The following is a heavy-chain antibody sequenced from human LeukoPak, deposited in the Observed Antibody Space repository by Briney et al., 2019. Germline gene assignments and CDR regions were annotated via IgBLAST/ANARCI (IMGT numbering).Heavy chain of an antibody. CDR1: GESLYGYY. D-gene: IGHD3-10*01. J-gene: IGHJ4*02. CDR2: ITHSGST. V-gene: IGHV4-34*01. CDR3: ARASLNSYYGSGSYPDY. Sequence: SETLSLTCAVYGESLYGYYWSWIRQSPGKGLEWIGDITHSGSTNYNPSLKSRVTISVDRSKNQFSLQLSSVTAADTAVYYCARASLNSYYGSGSYPDYWGQGTLVTVSS.